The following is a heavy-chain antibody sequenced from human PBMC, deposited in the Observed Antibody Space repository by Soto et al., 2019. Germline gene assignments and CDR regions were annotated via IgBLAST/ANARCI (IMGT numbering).Heavy chain of an antibody. V-gene: IGHV4-34*01. Sequence: SETLSLTCAVYGGSFSGYYWSWIRQPPGKGLEWIGEINHSGSTNYNPSLKSRVTISVDTSKNQFSLKLSSVTAADTAVYYCARGAGRYSGSHLGRHTPGVGYVFDSWGQGTMVTVSS. CDR1: GGSFSGYY. CDR2: INHSGST. D-gene: IGHD1-26*01. CDR3: ARGAGRYSGSHLGRHTPGVGYVFDS. J-gene: IGHJ3*02.